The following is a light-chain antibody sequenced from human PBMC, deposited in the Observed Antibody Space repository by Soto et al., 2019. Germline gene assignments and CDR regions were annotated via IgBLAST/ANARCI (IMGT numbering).Light chain of an antibody. CDR3: LQYNIWPRT. J-gene: IGKJ1*01. V-gene: IGKV3-15*01. CDR2: GAS. CDR1: QSVSSY. Sequence: EIMMTQSPATLSVSPGERATLSCRASQSVSSYLAWYQQKPGQAPRLLISGASTRATGIPARFSGSGSGTDFTLTISSLQSEDFALYYCLQYNIWPRTFGQGTKV.